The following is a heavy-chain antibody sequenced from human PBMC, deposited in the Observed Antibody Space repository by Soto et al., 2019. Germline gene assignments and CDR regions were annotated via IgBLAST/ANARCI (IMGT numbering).Heavy chain of an antibody. Sequence: ASVKVSCKASGYTFTNHYMHWVRQAPGQGLEWMGKINPSGSSTSYAQKFQGRVTMTRDTSTSTVYMELSSLRSEDTAVYYCARDEEYDYVWGSPLDYWGQGTLVTVSS. CDR1: GYTFTNHY. J-gene: IGHJ4*02. CDR3: ARDEEYDYVWGSPLDY. CDR2: INPSGSST. V-gene: IGHV1-46*01. D-gene: IGHD3-16*01.